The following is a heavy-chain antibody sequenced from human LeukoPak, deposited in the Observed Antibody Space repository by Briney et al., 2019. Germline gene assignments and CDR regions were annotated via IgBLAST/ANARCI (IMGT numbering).Heavy chain of an antibody. CDR3: ARDLAAAGGYYGMDV. J-gene: IGHJ6*02. V-gene: IGHV3-30-3*01. Sequence: GGSLRLSCAASGFTFSSYAMHWVRQAPGKGLEGVAVISYDGSNKYYADSVKGRFTISRDNSKNTLYLQMNSLRAEDTAVYYCARDLAAAGGYYGMDVWGQGTTVTVSS. CDR1: GFTFSSYA. CDR2: ISYDGSNK. D-gene: IGHD6-13*01.